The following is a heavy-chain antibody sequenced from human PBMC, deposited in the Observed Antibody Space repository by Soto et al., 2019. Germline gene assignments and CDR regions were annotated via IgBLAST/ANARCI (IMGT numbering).Heavy chain of an antibody. CDR3: ARSPTGAYFRCFDT. Sequence: QITLKESGPTLVKPTETLTLTCTFSGFSLTTREVGVGWIRQPPGKALEWLALIYWDDDKYYSSSLKTRLTITKETSKNQVVLTMANMDPLDTATYYCARSPTGAYFRCFDTWGQGTLVTVS. J-gene: IGHJ5*02. CDR1: GFSLTTREVG. D-gene: IGHD1-26*01. CDR2: IYWDDDK. V-gene: IGHV2-5*02.